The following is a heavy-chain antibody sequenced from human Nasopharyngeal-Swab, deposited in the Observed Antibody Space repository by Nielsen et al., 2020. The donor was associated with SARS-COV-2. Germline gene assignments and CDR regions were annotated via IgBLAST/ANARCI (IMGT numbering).Heavy chain of an antibody. D-gene: IGHD4-11*01. Sequence: WIRQPPGKGLEWIGSIYYSGSTYYNPSLKSRVTISVDTSKKQFSLKLSSVTAADTAVYYCAGRPDYGNYTGGFDYWGQGTLVTVSS. J-gene: IGHJ4*02. CDR3: AGRPDYGNYTGGFDY. CDR2: IYYSGST. V-gene: IGHV4-39*07.